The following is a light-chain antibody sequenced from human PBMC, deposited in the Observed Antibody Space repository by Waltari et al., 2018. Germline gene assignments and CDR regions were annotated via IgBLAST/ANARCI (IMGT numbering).Light chain of an antibody. CDR1: QNIRSN. V-gene: IGKV3-15*01. CDR3: QQYDNWPPIT. CDR2: GAS. Sequence: EIVMTQSPATLSVYQGKRATLSCRASQNIRSNLAWYRQKPGQAPRLLIYGASFRATGIPARISGSGSGTEFTLTISSLQSEDFAVYFCQQYDNWPPITFGQGTKLEIK. J-gene: IGKJ2*01.